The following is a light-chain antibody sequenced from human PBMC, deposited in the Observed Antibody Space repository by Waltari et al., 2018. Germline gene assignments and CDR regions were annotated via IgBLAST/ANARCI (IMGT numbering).Light chain of an antibody. J-gene: IGKJ3*01. CDR3: MKSLQTT. CDR2: LGS. V-gene: IGKV2-28*01. Sequence: DIVMTQSPLYLPVTPGEPASISCKSSQSLRHSNGYNYLDWYLQKPGQSPQLLIYLGSNRATGVPDRFSGSGSGTDFTLKISRVEADDVGVYYCMKSLQTTFGPGTKVDLK. CDR1: QSLRHSNGYNY.